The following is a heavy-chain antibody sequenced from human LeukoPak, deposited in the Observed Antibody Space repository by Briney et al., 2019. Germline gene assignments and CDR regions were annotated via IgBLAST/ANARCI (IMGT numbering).Heavy chain of an antibody. J-gene: IGHJ4*02. CDR3: ARVPYSANFYVGDH. V-gene: IGHV3-74*01. D-gene: IGHD1-26*01. Sequence: PGGSLKLSCAASGFSLSSYWMHWVRQVPGQGLVWVSRISGDGRTISYADSVKGRFTISRDNAKNTLYLQMNSLRADDTAVYYCARVPYSANFYVGDHWGQGTLLTVSS. CDR1: GFSLSSYW. CDR2: ISGDGRTI.